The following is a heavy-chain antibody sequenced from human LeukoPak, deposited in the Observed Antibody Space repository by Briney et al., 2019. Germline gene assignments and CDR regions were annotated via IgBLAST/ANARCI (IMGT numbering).Heavy chain of an antibody. J-gene: IGHJ4*02. CDR2: IYYSGST. CDR1: GGSISSYY. Sequence: PSETLSLTCTVSGGSISSYYWSWIRQPPGKGLEWIGYIYYSGSTNYKSSLKSRVTISVDTSKNQFSLKLSSVTAADTAVYYCARTSNAFDYWGQGTLVTVSS. CDR3: ARTSNAFDY. V-gene: IGHV4-59*01.